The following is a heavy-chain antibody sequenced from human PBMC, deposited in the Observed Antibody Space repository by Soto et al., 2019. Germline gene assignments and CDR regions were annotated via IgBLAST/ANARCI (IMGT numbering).Heavy chain of an antibody. CDR1: GFAFSDYY. D-gene: IGHD5-12*01. J-gene: IGHJ4*02. CDR2: ISSSSSYT. V-gene: IGHV3-11*05. CDR3: ARDHHRYTGYDYVDY. Sequence: QVQLVESGGGLVKPGGSLRLSCAASGFAFSDYYMGWIRQAPGKRLKWVSYISSSSSYTNYADSVKGRFTISRDNAKNSLYLQMNSLRAEDTAVYYCARDHHRYTGYDYVDYWGQGTLVTVSS.